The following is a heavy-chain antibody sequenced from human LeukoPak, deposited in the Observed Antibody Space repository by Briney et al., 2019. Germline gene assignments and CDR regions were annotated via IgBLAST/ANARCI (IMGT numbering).Heavy chain of an antibody. J-gene: IGHJ4*02. CDR3: ARTPITMVRGVIIFDY. CDR2: IYYSGST. D-gene: IGHD3-10*01. CDR1: GGSISSGGYY. Sequence: PSETLSPTCTVSGGSISSGGYYWSWIRQHPGKGLEWIGYIYYSGSTYYNPSLKSRVTISVDTSKNQFSLKLSSVTAADTAVYYCARTPITMVRGVIIFDYWGQGTLVTVSS. V-gene: IGHV4-31*03.